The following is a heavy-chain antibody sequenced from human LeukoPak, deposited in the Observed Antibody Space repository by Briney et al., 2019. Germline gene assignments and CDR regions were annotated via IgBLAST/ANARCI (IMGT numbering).Heavy chain of an antibody. J-gene: IGHJ6*02. CDR2: IIPILGIA. CDR1: GGTFSSYA. V-gene: IGHV1-69*04. D-gene: IGHD3-3*01. Sequence: GASVKVSCKASGGTFSSYAISWVRQAPGQGLEWMGRIIPILGIANYAQKFQGRVTITADKSTSTAYMEPSSLRSEDTAVYYCARDTIPNDFWSGYTVYYYGMDVWGQGTTVTVSS. CDR3: ARDTIPNDFWSGYTVYYYGMDV.